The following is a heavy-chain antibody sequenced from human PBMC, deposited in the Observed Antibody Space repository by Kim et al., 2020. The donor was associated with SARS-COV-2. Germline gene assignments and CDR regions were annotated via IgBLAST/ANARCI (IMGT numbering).Heavy chain of an antibody. CDR3: VRNRKSMVRGVIFYYGMDV. Sequence: SETLSLTCTVSGGSISSGGYYWSWIRQHPGKGLEWIGYIYYSGSTYYNPSLKSRVTISVDTSKNQFSLKLSSVTAADTAVYYCVRNRKSMVRGVIFYYGMDVWGQGTTVTVSS. CDR1: GGSISSGGYY. J-gene: IGHJ6*02. D-gene: IGHD3-10*01. CDR2: IYYSGST. V-gene: IGHV4-31*03.